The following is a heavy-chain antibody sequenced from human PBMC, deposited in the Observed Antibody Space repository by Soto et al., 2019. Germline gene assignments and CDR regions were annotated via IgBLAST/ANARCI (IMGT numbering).Heavy chain of an antibody. CDR1: GFSLSTNGVG. V-gene: IGHV2-5*02. Sequence: QITLKESGPTLVKPTQTLTLTCTFSGFSLSTNGVGVGWIRQPPGKALEWLALIYWDGDKRYSPSLKSRLTITKDTSKHQVVVTVTNMAPVDTATYYCAHRRGAYYFDYWGQGTLVTVSS. D-gene: IGHD1-26*01. CDR2: IYWDGDK. CDR3: AHRRGAYYFDY. J-gene: IGHJ4*02.